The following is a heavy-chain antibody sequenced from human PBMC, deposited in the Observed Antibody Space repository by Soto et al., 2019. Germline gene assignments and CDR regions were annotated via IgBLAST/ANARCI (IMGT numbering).Heavy chain of an antibody. CDR1: GGSISSYY. CDR2: IYYSGST. Sequence: PSETLSLTCTVSGGSISSYYWSWIRQPPGKGLEWIGYIYYSGSTNYNPSLKSRVTISVDTSKNQFSLKLSSVTAADTAVYYCARALYYYDSSGYYWFDPWGQGTLVTVSS. CDR3: ARALYYYDSSGYYWFDP. D-gene: IGHD3-22*01. V-gene: IGHV4-59*01. J-gene: IGHJ5*02.